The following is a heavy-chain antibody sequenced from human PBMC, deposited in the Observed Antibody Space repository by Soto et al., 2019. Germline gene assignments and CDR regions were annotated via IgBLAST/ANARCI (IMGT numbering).Heavy chain of an antibody. CDR3: ARCSPFQYGDYYYGMDV. J-gene: IGHJ6*02. D-gene: IGHD4-17*01. V-gene: IGHV1-2*04. Sequence: GASVRVPCKASVYTFTGYYIHWVRQAPEQGLEWMGLINPNSCGTNYAQKFQGWVTMTRDTSISTAYMELSRLRSDDTAVYYCARCSPFQYGDYYYGMDVWGQGTTVTVSS. CDR2: INPNSCGT. CDR1: VYTFTGYY.